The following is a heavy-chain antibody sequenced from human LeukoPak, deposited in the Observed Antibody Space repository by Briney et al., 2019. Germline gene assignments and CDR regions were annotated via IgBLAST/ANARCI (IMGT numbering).Heavy chain of an antibody. V-gene: IGHV3-74*01. CDR1: GFTFSNYW. D-gene: IGHD2-15*01. J-gene: IGHJ2*01. CDR2: ITNDGSAT. Sequence: GGSLRLSCAVSGFTFSNYWMHWVRQGPGKGLAWVSRITNDGSATGYADSVKGQFTISRDNAKNTLYLHMDSLSPEDTAVYYCARDASPGYFDLWGRGTLVTVSS. CDR3: ARDASPGYFDL.